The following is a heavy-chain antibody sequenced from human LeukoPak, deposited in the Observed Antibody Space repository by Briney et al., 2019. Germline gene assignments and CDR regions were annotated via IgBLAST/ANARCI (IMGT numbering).Heavy chain of an antibody. J-gene: IGHJ3*01. D-gene: IGHD3-22*01. CDR2: ISSSSSYI. V-gene: IGHV3-21*04. CDR1: GFTFSSYS. CDR3: ARGLYDDNGGF. Sequence: GGSLRLSCADSGFTFSSYSMNWVRQAPGKGLEWVSSISSSSSYIYYADSVKGRFTISRDNAKNSLYLQMNSLRAEDTAVYYCARGLYDDNGGFWGQGTMVTVSS.